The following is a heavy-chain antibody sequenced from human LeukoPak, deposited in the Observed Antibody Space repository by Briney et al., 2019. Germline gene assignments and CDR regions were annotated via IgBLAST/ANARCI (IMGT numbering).Heavy chain of an antibody. D-gene: IGHD3-22*01. CDR2: IYYSGST. J-gene: IGHJ4*02. CDR1: GGSISSGGYY. CDR3: ARGTGYYYYDSSGYYGFDY. V-gene: IGHV4-31*03. Sequence: SETLSLTCTVSGGSISSGGYYWSWIRQHPGKGLEWIGYIYYSGSTYYNPSLKSRVTISVDKSKNQFSLKLSSVTAADTAVYYCARGTGYYYYDSSGYYGFDYWGQGTLVTVSS.